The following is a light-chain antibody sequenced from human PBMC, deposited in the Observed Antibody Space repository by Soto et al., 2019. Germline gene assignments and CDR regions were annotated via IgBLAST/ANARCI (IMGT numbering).Light chain of an antibody. CDR3: QVWDSSSDHPV. CDR1: NIGGKS. J-gene: IGLJ2*01. V-gene: IGLV3-21*02. Sequence: SYELTQPPSVSVAPGQTASLTCGGSNIGGKSVHWYQQKPGQAPVLVVHDDSDRPSGIPERFSGSNSGNTATLTISRVEAGDEADFYCQVWDSSSDHPVFGGGTKLTVL. CDR2: DDS.